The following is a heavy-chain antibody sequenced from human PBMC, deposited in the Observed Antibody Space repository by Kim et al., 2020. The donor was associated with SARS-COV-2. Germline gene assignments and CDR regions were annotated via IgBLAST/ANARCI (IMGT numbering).Heavy chain of an antibody. J-gene: IGHJ4*02. CDR1: GGSISSSSYY. Sequence: SETLSLTCTVSGGSISSSSYYWGWIRQPPGKGLEWIGSIYYSGSTYYNPSLKSRVTISVDTSKNQFSLKLSSVTAADTAVYYCARISTSSDYWGQGTLVTVSS. CDR2: IYYSGST. D-gene: IGHD2-2*01. CDR3: ARISTSSDY. V-gene: IGHV4-39*07.